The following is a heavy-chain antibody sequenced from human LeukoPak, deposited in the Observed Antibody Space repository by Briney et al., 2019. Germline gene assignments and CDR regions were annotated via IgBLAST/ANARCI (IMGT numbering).Heavy chain of an antibody. V-gene: IGHV3-48*02. CDR3: AKGTGSDSWYTDY. D-gene: IGHD2-2*02. CDR1: GFTFRTYS. J-gene: IGHJ4*02. Sequence: GGSLRLSCTASGFTFRTYSMNWVRQAPGRGLEWVSYIRGSSSSSDGGATQYADSVKGRFTISRDNDKNSLYLQMNSQRDEDTAVYYCAKGTGSDSWYTDYWGQGTLVSVSS. CDR2: IRGSSSSSDGGAT.